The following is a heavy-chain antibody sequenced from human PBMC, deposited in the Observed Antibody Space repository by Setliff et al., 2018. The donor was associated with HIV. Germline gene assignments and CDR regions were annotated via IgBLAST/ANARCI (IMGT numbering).Heavy chain of an antibody. D-gene: IGHD3-22*01. Sequence: GASVKVSCKASGYTFTSHGISWVRPAPGQGLEWMGWISAYNGNTNYAQKFLGRVTMTTDTSTSTCYMELRSLRSDDTAVYYCGAVGYQNAFDIWGQGTMVTVSS. CDR1: GYTFTSHG. V-gene: IGHV1-18*01. CDR3: GAVGYQNAFDI. CDR2: ISAYNGNT. J-gene: IGHJ3*02.